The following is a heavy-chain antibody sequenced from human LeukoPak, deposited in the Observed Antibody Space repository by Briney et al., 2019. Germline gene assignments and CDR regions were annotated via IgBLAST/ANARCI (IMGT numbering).Heavy chain of an antibody. J-gene: IGHJ4*02. D-gene: IGHD2-21*02. CDR3: ARNREDCDGDCYANWNPDFDY. CDR1: GYTFTTYG. CDR2: INIYSGNT. V-gene: IGHV1-18*01. Sequence: GASVKVSCKTSGYTFTTYGVGWLRQAPGQGLEWMGWINIYSGNTHYAQKFQGRVTLTTDKSTTTAYMDLRSLRSDDTAMYYCARNREDCDGDCYANWNPDFDYWGQGTLVTVSS.